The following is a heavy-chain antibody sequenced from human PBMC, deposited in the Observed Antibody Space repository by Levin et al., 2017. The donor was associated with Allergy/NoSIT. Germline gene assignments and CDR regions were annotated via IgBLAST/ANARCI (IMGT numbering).Heavy chain of an antibody. CDR1: GGSVSSGYYF. V-gene: IGHV4-61*01. CDR3: AREVRSGSYFDY. CDR2: IYYSGST. Sequence: PSETLSLTCTVSGGSVSSGYYFWSWIRQPPGKGLEWIGYIYYSGSTNYNPSLKSRVTISVDTSKNQFSLRLTSVTAADTAVYYCAREVRSGSYFDYWGQGSLVTVSS. J-gene: IGHJ4*02. D-gene: IGHD1-26*01.